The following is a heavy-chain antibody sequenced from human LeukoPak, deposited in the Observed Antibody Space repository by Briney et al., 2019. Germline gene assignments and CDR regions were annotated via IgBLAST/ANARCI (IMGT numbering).Heavy chain of an antibody. CDR3: ARDGGYGYCSSTSCAFYYYYMDV. J-gene: IGHJ6*03. V-gene: IGHV1-8*02. Sequence: ASVKVSCKASGYTFTSYDINWVRQATGQGLEWMGWMNPNSGNTGYAQKFQGRVTMTTDTSTSTAYMELRSLRSDDTAVYYCARDGGYGYCSSTSCAFYYYYMDVWGKGTTVTISS. CDR1: GYTFTSYD. CDR2: MNPNSGNT. D-gene: IGHD2-2*03.